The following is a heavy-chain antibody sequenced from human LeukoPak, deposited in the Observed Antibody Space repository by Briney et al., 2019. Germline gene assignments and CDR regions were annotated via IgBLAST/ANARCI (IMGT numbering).Heavy chain of an antibody. V-gene: IGHV5-51*01. CDR2: MYPGDSDT. J-gene: IGHJ4*02. D-gene: IGHD4-17*01. CDR1: GCSYTSYW. CDR3: ARRPYDYGAIDNYFDY. Sequence: GEPLITYFKGSGCSYTSYWIGWERQPPGKGLGSMGIMYPGDSDTRYSPSFQGQVTISADKSISTAYPQWSSLKASDTAMYYCARRPYDYGAIDNYFDYWGQGTLVTVSS.